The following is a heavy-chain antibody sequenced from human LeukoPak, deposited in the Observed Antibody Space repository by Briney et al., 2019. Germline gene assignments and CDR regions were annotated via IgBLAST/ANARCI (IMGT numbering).Heavy chain of an antibody. CDR2: IDADGSST. J-gene: IGHJ4*02. Sequence: GESLRLSCAASGFTFSTYWMHWVRQAPGKGLVWVSRIDADGSSTKNADSVKGRFAISRDNSKNTLYLQMNSLRTEDTAVYYCAREIGSSGRAGFFDYWGQGTLVTVSS. CDR1: GFTFSTYW. D-gene: IGHD6-19*01. V-gene: IGHV3-74*03. CDR3: AREIGSSGRAGFFDY.